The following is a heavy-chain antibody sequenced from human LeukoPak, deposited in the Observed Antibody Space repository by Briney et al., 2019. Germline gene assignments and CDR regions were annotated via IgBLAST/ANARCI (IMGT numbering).Heavy chain of an antibody. CDR2: IKRKTDGGTA. CDR1: GFSFSNAW. D-gene: IGHD2-21*02. J-gene: IGHJ3*02. Sequence: KPGGSLRLSCAAAGFSFSNAWMSWVRQAPGKSLEWVGRIKRKTDGGTADYAAPVQGRFSISRDDSKNTLYLQMNSLRAEDTAVYYCARVARRWRLGWGAFDIWGQGTMVTVSS. V-gene: IGHV3-15*01. CDR3: ARVARRWRLGWGAFDI.